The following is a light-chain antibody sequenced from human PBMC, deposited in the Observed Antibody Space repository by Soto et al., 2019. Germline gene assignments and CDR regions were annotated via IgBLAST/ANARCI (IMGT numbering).Light chain of an antibody. CDR1: SSDVGGYNY. V-gene: IGLV2-14*01. J-gene: IGLJ3*02. CDR3: SSYTTSGTPV. Sequence: QSALTQPASVSGSPGQSITISCTGTSSDVGGYNYVSWYQQHPGKAPKLIIYKVSNRPSGVSNRFSGSKSGNTASLTISGLQAEDEADYFCSSYTTSGTPVFGGGTKLTVL. CDR2: KVS.